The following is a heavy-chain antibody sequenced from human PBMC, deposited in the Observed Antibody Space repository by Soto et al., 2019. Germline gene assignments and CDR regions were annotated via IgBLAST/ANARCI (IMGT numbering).Heavy chain of an antibody. CDR2: ISSSSSYT. CDR3: APHRIGYYYNWFDP. D-gene: IGHD3-22*01. CDR1: GFTFSDYY. Sequence: QVQLVESGGGLVKPGGSLRLSCAASGFTFSDYYMSWIRQAPGKGLEWVSYISSSSSYTNYADSVKGRFTISRDNAKNSLYLQMNRLRAEETAVYYCAPHRIGYYYNWFDPWGQGTLVTVSS. V-gene: IGHV3-11*06. J-gene: IGHJ5*02.